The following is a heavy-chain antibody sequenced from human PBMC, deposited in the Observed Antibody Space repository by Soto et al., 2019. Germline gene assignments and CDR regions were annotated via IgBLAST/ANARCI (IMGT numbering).Heavy chain of an antibody. CDR2: IYYSGST. CDR3: ASVSSGWSNDY. D-gene: IGHD6-19*01. Sequence: SETLSLTCTVSGGSISSYYWSWIRQPPGKGLEWIGYIYYSGSTNYNPSLKSRVTISVDTSKNQFSLKLSSVTAADTAVYYCASVSSGWSNDYWGQGTLVTVSS. J-gene: IGHJ4*02. V-gene: IGHV4-59*01. CDR1: GGSISSYY.